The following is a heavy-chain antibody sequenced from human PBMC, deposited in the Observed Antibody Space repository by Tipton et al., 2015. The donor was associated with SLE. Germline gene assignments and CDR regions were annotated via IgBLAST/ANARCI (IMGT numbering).Heavy chain of an antibody. CDR3: ARGSRWFDDFWSGYPLGNWFDP. Sequence: TLSLTCTVSGVSISSSRYYSSWSWIRQSAGKGLEWIGRISSTGSTNYNPSLKGRVTISVDTSKSHFSLKLTSVTAADTAIYYCARGSRWFDDFWSGYPLGNWFDPWGQGTLVTVSS. CDR2: ISSTGST. D-gene: IGHD3-3*01. CDR1: GVSISSSRYYSS. V-gene: IGHV4-61*02. J-gene: IGHJ5*02.